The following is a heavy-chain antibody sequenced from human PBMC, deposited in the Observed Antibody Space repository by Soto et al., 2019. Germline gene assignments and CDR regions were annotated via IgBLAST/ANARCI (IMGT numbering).Heavy chain of an antibody. CDR1: GYDFTAYD. V-gene: IGHV1-8*02. CDR3: GRGPSPRAPAGGTPYYYAMDV. CDR2: MNPINGAT. Sequence: ASVKVSCKASGYDFTAYDINWVRQASGQGLEWMGWMNPINGATGSARRFQGRVSMTRNTATNTAYLELTSLRSDDTAVYYCGRGPSPRAPAGGTPYYYAMDVWGQGTMVTVSS. D-gene: IGHD6-13*01. J-gene: IGHJ6*02.